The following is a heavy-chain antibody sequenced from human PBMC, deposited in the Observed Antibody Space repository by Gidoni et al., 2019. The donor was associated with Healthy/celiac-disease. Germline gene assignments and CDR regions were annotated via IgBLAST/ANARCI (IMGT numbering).Heavy chain of an antibody. CDR2: INPSGGST. J-gene: IGHJ4*02. Sequence: QVQLVQSGAEVKKPGASVKVSCKASGYTFPSYYMHWVRQAPGQGLEWMGIINPSGGSTSYAQKFQGRVTMTRDTSTSTVYMELSSLRSEDTAVYYCARTVCSSTSCYLFDYWGQGTLVTVSS. CDR1: GYTFPSYY. D-gene: IGHD2-2*01. V-gene: IGHV1-46*01. CDR3: ARTVCSSTSCYLFDY.